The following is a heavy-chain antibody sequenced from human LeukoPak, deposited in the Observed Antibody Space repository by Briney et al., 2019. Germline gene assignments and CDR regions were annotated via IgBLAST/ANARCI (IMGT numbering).Heavy chain of an antibody. Sequence: PGGSLRLSCAASGLTFRSYAMNWVRQAPGKGLEWVSVLYTGGGTDHADSVKGRFTISRDNSKNTLSLQMNSLRVEDTAIYYCTRSGYRHPYHFDSWGQGTLVTVSS. CDR1: GLTFRSYA. D-gene: IGHD3-22*01. CDR3: TRSGYRHPYHFDS. J-gene: IGHJ4*02. CDR2: LYTGGGT. V-gene: IGHV3-53*01.